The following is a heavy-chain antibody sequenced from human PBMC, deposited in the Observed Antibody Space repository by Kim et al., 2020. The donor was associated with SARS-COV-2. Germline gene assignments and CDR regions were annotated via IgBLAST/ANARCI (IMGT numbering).Heavy chain of an antibody. V-gene: IGHV3-30*04. CDR2: ISYDGSNK. D-gene: IGHD5-18*01. CDR1: GFTFSSYA. CDR3: ARDEGYSYGYFGYYYGMDV. J-gene: IGHJ6*02. Sequence: GGSLRLSCAASGFTFSSYAMHWVRQAPGKGLEWVAVISYDGSNKYYADSVKGRFTISRDNSKNTLYLQMNSLRAEDTAVYYCARDEGYSYGYFGYYYGMDVWGQGTTVTVSS.